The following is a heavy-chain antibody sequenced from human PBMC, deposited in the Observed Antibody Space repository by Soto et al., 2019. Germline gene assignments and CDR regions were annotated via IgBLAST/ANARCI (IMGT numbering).Heavy chain of an antibody. V-gene: IGHV4-59*01. CDR3: ARDIPYRGYDGDNWFDP. D-gene: IGHD5-12*01. Sequence: QVQLQESGPGLVKPSETLSLTCTVSGGSISSYYWSWIRQPPGKGLEWIGYIYYSGSTNYNPSLTRRVTISAGTSKNQFSLKLSSVTAADTAVYYCARDIPYRGYDGDNWFDPWGQGTLVTVSS. J-gene: IGHJ5*02. CDR2: IYYSGST. CDR1: GGSISSYY.